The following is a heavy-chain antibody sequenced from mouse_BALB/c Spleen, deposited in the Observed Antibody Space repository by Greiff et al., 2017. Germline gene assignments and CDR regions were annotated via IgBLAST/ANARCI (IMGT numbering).Heavy chain of an antibody. CDR2: ISDGGSYT. CDR1: GFTFSDYY. CDR3: ARDFSPFAY. J-gene: IGHJ3*01. V-gene: IGHV5-4*02. Sequence: DVKLVESGGGLVKPGGSLKLSCAASGFTFSDYYMYWVRQTPEKRLEWVATISDGGSYTYYPDSVKGRFTISRDNAKNNLYLQMSSLKSEDTAMYYCARDFSPFAYWGQGTLVTVSA.